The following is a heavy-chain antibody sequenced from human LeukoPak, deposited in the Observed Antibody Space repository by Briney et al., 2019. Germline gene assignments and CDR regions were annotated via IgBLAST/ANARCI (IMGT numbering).Heavy chain of an antibody. D-gene: IGHD1-26*01. CDR1: GYTFTSYA. V-gene: IGHV1-3*03. J-gene: IGHJ6*03. CDR3: ARARYETRIWPRSRYDYYYYMDV. CDR2: INGGNGNT. Sequence: ASVKVSCEATGYTFTSYAMHWVRQAPGQRLEWMGWINGGNGNTKYSQEFQGRVTITRDTPASTAYMEVSSLGSEDMAVYYCARARYETRIWPRSRYDYYYYMDVWGKGTTVTVSS.